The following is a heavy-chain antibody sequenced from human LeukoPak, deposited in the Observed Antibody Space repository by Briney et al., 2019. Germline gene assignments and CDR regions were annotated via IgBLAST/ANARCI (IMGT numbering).Heavy chain of an antibody. D-gene: IGHD2-8*01. Sequence: PSETLSLTCVVSGYSISIGYYWGWIRQPPGKGPEWIGRIYQSGSTNYNPSPKSRVTISVDTSKNQFSLKLTSVTAADTAVYYCARVARYCTNGVCPDYYFYYMDVWGKGTTVTVSS. V-gene: IGHV4-38-2*01. CDR1: GYSISIGYY. CDR3: ARVARYCTNGVCPDYYFYYMDV. J-gene: IGHJ6*03. CDR2: IYQSGST.